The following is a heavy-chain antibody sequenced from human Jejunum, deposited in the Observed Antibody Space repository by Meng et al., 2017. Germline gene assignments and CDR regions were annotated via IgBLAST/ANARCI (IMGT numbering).Heavy chain of an antibody. CDR1: GFTFSSYW. CDR2: INTDGSST. D-gene: IGHD6-19*01. CDR3: ARESKAVAAPDY. J-gene: IGHJ4*02. V-gene: IGHV3-74*01. Sequence: GGSLRLSCAASGFTFSSYWMHWVRQAPGKGLVWVSRINTDGSSTTYADSVKGRFTISRDNVKNTLYLQMNSLRAEDTAVYYCARESKAVAAPDYWGQGTLVTVSS.